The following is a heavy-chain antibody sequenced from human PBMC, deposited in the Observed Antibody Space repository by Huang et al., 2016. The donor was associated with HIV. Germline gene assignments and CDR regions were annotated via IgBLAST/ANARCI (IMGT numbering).Heavy chain of an antibody. CDR1: GFTVSTNY. Sequence: EVQLVESGGGLIQPGGSLRLSCAASGFTVSTNYMPWVRQAPGKGRGGGSRSYSGGTTYYADSVKGRFTISRDDSENTLYLHMTSLRAGDTAVYYCAKEGDTGAALGYWGQGTLVTVS. CDR2: SYSGGTT. CDR3: AKEGDTGAALGY. J-gene: IGHJ4*02. D-gene: IGHD2-8*02. V-gene: IGHV3-53*01.